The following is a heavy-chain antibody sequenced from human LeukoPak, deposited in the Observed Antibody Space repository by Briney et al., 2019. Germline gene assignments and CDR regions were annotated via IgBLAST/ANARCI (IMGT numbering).Heavy chain of an antibody. Sequence: GGSLRLSCAASGFTFTSYGMHWVRQAPGKGLEWVAVVSYDGTSIYYADSVKGRFSISRDNSKNTLCLQMNSLRAEDTAVYYCAKRVDTSKWYAAFEHWGRGTLVTVSS. J-gene: IGHJ4*02. CDR1: GFTFTSYG. D-gene: IGHD2-15*01. CDR2: VSYDGTSI. CDR3: AKRVDTSKWYAAFEH. V-gene: IGHV3-30*18.